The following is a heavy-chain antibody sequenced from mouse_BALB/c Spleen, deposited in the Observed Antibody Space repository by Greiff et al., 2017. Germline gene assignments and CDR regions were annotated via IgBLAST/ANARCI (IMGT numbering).Heavy chain of an antibody. CDR2: ISNGGGST. D-gene: IGHD1-2*01. V-gene: IGHV5-12-2*01. J-gene: IGHJ2*01. CDR3: ASLTARYYFDY. Sequence: EVKLMESGGGLVQPGGSLKLSCAASGFTFSSYTMFWVRQTPEKRLEWVAYISNGGGSTYYPDTVKGRFTISRDNAKNTLYLQMSSLKSEDTAMYYCASLTARYYFDYWGQGTTLTVSS. CDR1: GFTFSSYT.